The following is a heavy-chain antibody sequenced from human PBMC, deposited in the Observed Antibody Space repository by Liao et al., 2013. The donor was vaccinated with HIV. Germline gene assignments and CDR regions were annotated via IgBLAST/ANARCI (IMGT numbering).Heavy chain of an antibody. J-gene: IGHJ3*02. Sequence: QVQLQESGPGLVKPSETLSLTCTVSGVSISGFYWTWIRQSAGKGLECIGRIYNNENTNFNPSFRSRVTMSVDRSKNQISLRLRSVTAADTAMYYCAREDPGGVFGDNCYFCMDAFDIWGQGTMVAVSS. CDR2: IYNNENT. CDR1: GVSISGFY. V-gene: IGHV4-4*07. D-gene: IGHD2-15*01. CDR3: AREDPGGVFGDNCYFCMDAFDI.